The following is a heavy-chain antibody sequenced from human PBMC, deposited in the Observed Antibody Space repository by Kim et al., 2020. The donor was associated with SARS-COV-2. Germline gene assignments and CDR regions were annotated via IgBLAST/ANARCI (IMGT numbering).Heavy chain of an antibody. J-gene: IGHJ4*02. CDR2: IYYSGST. D-gene: IGHD3-22*01. CDR3: ASGPGPKYYYDSSGYLSFDY. Sequence: SETLSLTCTVSGGSISSGGYYWSWIRQHPGKGLEWIGYIYYSGSTYYNPSLKSRVTISVDTSKNQFSLKLSSVTAADTAVYYCASGPGPKYYYDSSGYLSFDYWGQGTLVTVSS. V-gene: IGHV4-31*03. CDR1: GGSISSGGYY.